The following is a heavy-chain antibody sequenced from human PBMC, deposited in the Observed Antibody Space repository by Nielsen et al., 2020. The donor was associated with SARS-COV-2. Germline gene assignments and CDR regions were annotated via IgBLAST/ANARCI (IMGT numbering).Heavy chain of an antibody. Sequence: GGSLRLSCAASGFTVNSSHMSWVRQAPGKGLEWVSVFYSGGDTYYADSVKGRFTISRHNSENTLYLQMNSLRAEDTAMYYCARDLNGYFDYWGQGTLVTVSS. V-gene: IGHV3-53*04. CDR1: GFTVNSSH. CDR2: FYSGGDT. CDR3: ARDLNGYFDY. J-gene: IGHJ4*02.